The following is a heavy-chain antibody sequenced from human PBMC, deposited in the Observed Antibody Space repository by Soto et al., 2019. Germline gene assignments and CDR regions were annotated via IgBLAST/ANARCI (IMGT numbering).Heavy chain of an antibody. Sequence: GGSLRLSCAASGFTFSSYGMHWVRQAPGKGLEWVAVIWYDGSNKYYADSVKGRFTISRDNSKNTLYLQMNSLRAEDTAVYYCASIGIAVAGNPAAFDIWGQGTMVTVSS. CDR1: GFTFSSYG. J-gene: IGHJ3*02. CDR3: ASIGIAVAGNPAAFDI. V-gene: IGHV3-33*01. D-gene: IGHD6-19*01. CDR2: IWYDGSNK.